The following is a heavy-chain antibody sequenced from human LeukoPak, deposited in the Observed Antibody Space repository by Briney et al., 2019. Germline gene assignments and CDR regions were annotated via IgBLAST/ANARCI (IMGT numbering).Heavy chain of an antibody. J-gene: IGHJ4*02. V-gene: IGHV3-7*01. Sequence: GGSLRLSCAVSGLTFSSSWMDWVRQAPGKGLEWVASINPDGNKKYSADSVKGRFTISRDNAENSLYLQMNSLRVEVTAFYYCARDLAYSRLDYWGQGMLVTVSS. D-gene: IGHD5-18*01. CDR1: GLTFSSSW. CDR3: ARDLAYSRLDY. CDR2: INPDGNKK.